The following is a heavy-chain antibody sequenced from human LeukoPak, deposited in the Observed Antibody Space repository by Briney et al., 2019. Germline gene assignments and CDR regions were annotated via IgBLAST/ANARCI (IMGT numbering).Heavy chain of an antibody. CDR2: INHSGST. J-gene: IGHJ4*02. V-gene: IGHV4-34*01. CDR3: ARDAAGGFDY. D-gene: IGHD6-25*01. Sequence: SETLSLTCAVYGGSFSGYYWSWIRQPPGEGLEWIGEINHSGSTNYNPSLKSRVTISVDTSKNQFSLKLSSVTAADTAVYYCARDAAGGFDYWGQGTLVTVSS. CDR1: GGSFSGYY.